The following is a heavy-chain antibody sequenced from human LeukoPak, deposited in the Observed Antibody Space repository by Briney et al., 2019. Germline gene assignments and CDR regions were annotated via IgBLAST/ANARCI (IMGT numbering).Heavy chain of an antibody. Sequence: GGSLRLSCAASGFTFDDYGMSWVRQAPGKGLEWVSGINWNGGSTGYADSVKGRFTISRDNAKNSLYLQMNSLRAEDTAVYYCTTAYAYFDWLFAPPDAFDIWGQGTMVTVSS. CDR2: INWNGGST. V-gene: IGHV3-20*04. CDR1: GFTFDDYG. D-gene: IGHD3-9*01. J-gene: IGHJ3*02. CDR3: TTAYAYFDWLFAPPDAFDI.